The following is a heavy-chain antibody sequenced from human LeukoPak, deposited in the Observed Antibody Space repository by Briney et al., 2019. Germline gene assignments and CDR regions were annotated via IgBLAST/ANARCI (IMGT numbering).Heavy chain of an antibody. V-gene: IGHV1-69*13. CDR1: GYTFTSYY. CDR3: ARAYDPTGYPPSLKVNYFDS. D-gene: IGHD3-22*01. Sequence: ASVKVSCKASGYTFTSYYMHWVRQAPGQGLEWMGGIIPMFGATNYAQRFQGRVTITADESTTTAYLELSSLRSTDTAVYYCARAYDPTGYPPSLKVNYFDSWGPGTLVTVSS. CDR2: IIPMFGAT. J-gene: IGHJ4*02.